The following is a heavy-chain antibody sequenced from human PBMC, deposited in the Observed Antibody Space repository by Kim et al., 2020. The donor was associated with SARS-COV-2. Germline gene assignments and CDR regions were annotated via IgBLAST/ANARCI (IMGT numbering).Heavy chain of an antibody. CDR3: TRFYHYSSGWYPEGDY. Sequence: GGSLRLSCAASGFTFSDYYMSWIRQAPGKGPEWVSFISTSDTTVYYPDSVKGRFTISRDNAKNSVYLQMNSLRAEDTAVYYCTRFYHYSSGWYPEGDYWGQGTLVTVSS. V-gene: IGHV3-11*01. J-gene: IGHJ4*02. D-gene: IGHD6-19*01. CDR2: ISTSDTTV. CDR1: GFTFSDYY.